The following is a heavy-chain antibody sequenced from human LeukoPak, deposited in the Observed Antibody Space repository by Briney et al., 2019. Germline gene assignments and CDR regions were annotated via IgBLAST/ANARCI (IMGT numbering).Heavy chain of an antibody. J-gene: IGHJ3*02. Sequence: SETLSLTCTISDDSIYDYYWSWLRQPPGQGLEWIGYIYYSGSTNYNPSLKSRVTISVDTSKNQFSLKLSSVTAADTAVYYCATSTYYYDSSGYYSIDAFDIWGQGTMVTVSS. CDR1: DDSIYDYY. CDR3: ATSTYYYDSSGYYSIDAFDI. V-gene: IGHV4-59*08. D-gene: IGHD3-22*01. CDR2: IYYSGST.